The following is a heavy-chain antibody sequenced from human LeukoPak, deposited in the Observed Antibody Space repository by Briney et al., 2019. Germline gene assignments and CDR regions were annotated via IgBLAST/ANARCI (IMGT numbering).Heavy chain of an antibody. D-gene: IGHD2-21*01. CDR2: INQGGREI. V-gene: IGHV3-7*01. CDR1: GFTFSTYW. Sequence: ARSLRLSCAASGFTFSTYWMTWVRQTPGKGLEWVANINQGGREIYYVDSVKGRFTISRDNAKNSLYLQMNSLRADDTAVYYCAVRLVDYWGQGTLVTVPS. CDR3: AVRLVDY. J-gene: IGHJ4*02.